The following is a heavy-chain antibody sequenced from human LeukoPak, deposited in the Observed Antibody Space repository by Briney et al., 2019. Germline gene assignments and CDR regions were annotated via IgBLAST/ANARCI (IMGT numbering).Heavy chain of an antibody. V-gene: IGHV1-69*02. D-gene: IGHD4-17*01. J-gene: IGHJ4*03. CDR2: IIPILGIA. CDR1: GGTCSINT. Sequence: SVTLSLTGSGGTCSINTFYWGRLAPGQGLEWMGRIIPILGIANYAQKFQGRVTITADKSTSTAYMELSSLRSEDTAVYYCARGYASYGDSYEFWGQGTLVTVSS. CDR3: ARGYASYGDSYEF.